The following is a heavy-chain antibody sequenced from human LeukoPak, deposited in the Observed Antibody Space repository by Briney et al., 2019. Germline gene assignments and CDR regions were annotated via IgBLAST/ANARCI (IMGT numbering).Heavy chain of an antibody. CDR2: ISGSGGNT. CDR3: AKGGLRGGTYNDDF. V-gene: IGHV3-23*01. Sequence: GGSLRLSCEASGFSFSIYGMSWVRQAPGKGLEWVSGISGSGGNTYYAEALTGRFTVSRDNSKNTLYLQMNSLRAEDTALYYCAKGGLRGGTYNDDFWGQGTLVTVSS. J-gene: IGHJ4*02. CDR1: GFSFSIYG. D-gene: IGHD3-16*01.